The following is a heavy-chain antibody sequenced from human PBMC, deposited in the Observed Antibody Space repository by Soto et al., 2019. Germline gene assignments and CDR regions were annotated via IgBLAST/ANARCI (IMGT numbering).Heavy chain of an antibody. J-gene: IGHJ4*02. CDR2: LYYGRSA. Sequence: QVQLQESGPGLVKPSETLSLTCAVSGDSISTYYCMWIRQPPGKGLESIGYLYYGRSANYNPSLESRVTLSVDTSTNQCSLTLSSMTAADTAVYYGAFRSMAVVPEYWGQGTLVTVSS. CDR3: AFRSMAVVPEY. V-gene: IGHV4-59*01. D-gene: IGHD3-22*01. CDR1: GDSISTYY.